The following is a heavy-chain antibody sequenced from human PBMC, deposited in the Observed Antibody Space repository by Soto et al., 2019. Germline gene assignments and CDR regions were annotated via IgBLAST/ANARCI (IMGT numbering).Heavy chain of an antibody. V-gene: IGHV3-23*01. CDR1: GFTFSSYA. Sequence: GSLRLSCAASGFTFSSYAMSWVRQAPGKGLEWVSAISGSGGSTYYADSVKGRFTISRDNSKNTLYLQMNSLRAEDTAVYYCAKDSLSSGYYSNWFDPWGQGTLVTVSS. CDR2: ISGSGGST. J-gene: IGHJ5*02. CDR3: AKDSLSSGYYSNWFDP. D-gene: IGHD3-22*01.